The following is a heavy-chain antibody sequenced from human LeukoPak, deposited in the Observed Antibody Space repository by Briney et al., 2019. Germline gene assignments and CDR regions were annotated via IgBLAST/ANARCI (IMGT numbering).Heavy chain of an antibody. CDR1: GYTFTGCY. CDR3: ATTLRYYYDSSGYYLPDY. CDR2: INPNSGGT. V-gene: IGHV1-2*06. Sequence: ASVKVSCKASGYTFTGCYMHWVRQAPGQGLEWMGRINPNSGGTNYAQKFQGRVTMTRDTSISTAYMELSRLRSDDTAVYYCATTLRYYYDSSGYYLPDYWGQGTLVTVSS. J-gene: IGHJ4*02. D-gene: IGHD3-22*01.